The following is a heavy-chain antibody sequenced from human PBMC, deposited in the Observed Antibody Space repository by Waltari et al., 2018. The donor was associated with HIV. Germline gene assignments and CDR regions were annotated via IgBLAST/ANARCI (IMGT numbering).Heavy chain of an antibody. V-gene: IGHV4-59*01. D-gene: IGHD4-17*01. CDR1: GGSISSYY. J-gene: IGHJ6*02. CDR3: ARVDYGPNPYGMDV. Sequence: QVQLQESGPGLVKPSETLSLTCTVSGGSISSYYWSWIRQPPGKGLEWIGYIYYSGSTYYTPSITSRVTLSVYTSNNQFSLKLSSVTAAYTAVYYCARVDYGPNPYGMDVWGQGTTVTVSS. CDR2: IYYSGST.